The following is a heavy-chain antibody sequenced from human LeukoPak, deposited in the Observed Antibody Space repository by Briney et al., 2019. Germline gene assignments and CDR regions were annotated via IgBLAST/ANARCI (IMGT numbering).Heavy chain of an antibody. CDR2: ISGSGGST. V-gene: IGHV3-23*01. J-gene: IGHJ4*02. Sequence: GGTLRLSCAASGFTFSSYGMSWVRQAPGKGLEWVSAISGSGGSTYYADSVKGRFTISRDNSKNALYLQMSSLRAEDTAVYYCAKDHGSSDWYYFDYWGQGTLVTVSS. CDR3: AKDHGSSDWYYFDY. D-gene: IGHD6-13*01. CDR1: GFTFSSYG.